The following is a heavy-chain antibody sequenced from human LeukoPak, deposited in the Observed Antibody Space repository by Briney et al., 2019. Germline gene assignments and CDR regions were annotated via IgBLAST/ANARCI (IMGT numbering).Heavy chain of an antibody. Sequence: GGSLRLSCAASGFTFSSYGMHWVRQAPGKGLEWVAFIRYDGSNKYYADSVKGRFTISRDDSKNTLYLQMNSLRAEDTAVYYCAKDRNGRTGWFDPWGQGTLVTVSS. J-gene: IGHJ5*02. CDR2: IRYDGSNK. V-gene: IGHV3-30*02. CDR3: AKDRNGRTGWFDP. D-gene: IGHD1-1*01. CDR1: GFTFSSYG.